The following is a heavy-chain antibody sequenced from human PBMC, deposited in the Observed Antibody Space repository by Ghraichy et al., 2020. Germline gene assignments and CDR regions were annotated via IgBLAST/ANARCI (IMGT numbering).Heavy chain of an antibody. D-gene: IGHD6-19*01. CDR2: VYYSGST. J-gene: IGHJ4*02. Sequence: PSLTCTVSGGSISGYYWSWIRQPPGKGLEWIGYVYYSGSTNYSPSLKTRVTISVDTSKNQFSLKLSSVTAADTAVYYCARHSSGWHFDYWGQGTVVSVSS. CDR1: GGSISGYY. V-gene: IGHV4-59*08. CDR3: ARHSSGWHFDY.